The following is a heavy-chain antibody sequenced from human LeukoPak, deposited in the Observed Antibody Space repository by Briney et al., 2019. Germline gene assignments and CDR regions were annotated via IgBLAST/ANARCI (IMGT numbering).Heavy chain of an antibody. J-gene: IGHJ4*02. D-gene: IGHD3-3*01. Sequence: PSETLSLTCAVYGGSFSGYYWSWIRQPPGKGLEWIGEVTHSGSTNYNPSLKSRVTISVDTSKNQFSLKLSSVTAADTAVYYCARAPIRFLEWLSAGYFDYWGQGTLVTVSS. V-gene: IGHV4-34*01. CDR2: VTHSGST. CDR3: ARAPIRFLEWLSAGYFDY. CDR1: GGSFSGYY.